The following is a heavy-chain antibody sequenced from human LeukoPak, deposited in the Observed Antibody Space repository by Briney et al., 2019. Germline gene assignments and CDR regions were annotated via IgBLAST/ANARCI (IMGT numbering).Heavy chain of an antibody. Sequence: SETLSLTCTVSGGSLSSYYWSWIRQPAGKGLEWIGRIYTSGTTNYNPSLKSRVSMSLDTSKNQFSLRLSSVTAADTAVYYCARSSRDGFNYWFDPWGQGTLVTVSS. CDR3: ARSSRDGFNYWFDP. CDR2: IYTSGTT. CDR1: GGSLSSYY. V-gene: IGHV4-4*07. J-gene: IGHJ5*02. D-gene: IGHD5-24*01.